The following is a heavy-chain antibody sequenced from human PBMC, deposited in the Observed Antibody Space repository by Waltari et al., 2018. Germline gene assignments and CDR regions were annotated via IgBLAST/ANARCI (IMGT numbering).Heavy chain of an antibody. CDR1: GSTFRTHA. D-gene: IGHD3-22*01. J-gene: IGHJ6*02. Sequence: QVQLVQSGAEVKKVGSSVKVSCKASGSTFRTHALSWVRQAPGHGLEWRGGIIPIFGTPSYAQVFQGRVTITADESTSTVYMEMSMLRSDDTAIYYCAGCRDSSGYLNCMDVWGQGTTVTVSS. CDR2: IIPIFGTP. V-gene: IGHV1-69*01. CDR3: AGCRDSSGYLNCMDV.